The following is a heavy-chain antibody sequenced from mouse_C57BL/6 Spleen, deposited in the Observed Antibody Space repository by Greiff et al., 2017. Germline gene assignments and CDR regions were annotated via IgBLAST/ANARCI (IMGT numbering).Heavy chain of an antibody. V-gene: IGHV3-6*01. CDR2: ISYDGSH. D-gene: IGHD3-2*02. CDR1: GYSITSGYY. Sequence: ESGPGLVKPSQSLSLTCSVTGYSITSGYYWNWIRQFPGNKLEWMGYISYDGSHNYNPSLKNRISITRDTSKNQFFLKLNSVTTEDTATNYCARGSSGSAWFAYWGQGTLVTVSA. J-gene: IGHJ3*01. CDR3: ARGSSGSAWFAY.